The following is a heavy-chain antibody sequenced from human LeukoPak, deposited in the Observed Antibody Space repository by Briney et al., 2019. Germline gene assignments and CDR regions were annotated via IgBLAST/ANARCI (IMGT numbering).Heavy chain of an antibody. Sequence: GGSLRLSCAASGFTFSSHWMSWVRPAPGKVLEWVANIKQDGSEKYYVDSVKGRFTISRDNAKNSLYLQMNSLRAEDTAVYYCAREAPVPSYFDYWGQGTLVTVSS. CDR1: GFTFSSHW. CDR2: IKQDGSEK. CDR3: AREAPVPSYFDY. V-gene: IGHV3-7*01. J-gene: IGHJ4*02.